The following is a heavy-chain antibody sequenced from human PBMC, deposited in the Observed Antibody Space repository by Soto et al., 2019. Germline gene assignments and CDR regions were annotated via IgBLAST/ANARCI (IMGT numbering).Heavy chain of an antibody. CDR1: GFTFSSYS. CDR3: ARVTPGYCSSTSCYDFYHYYHMDV. D-gene: IGHD2-2*01. CDR2: ISSSSSTI. V-gene: IGHV3-48*01. J-gene: IGHJ6*03. Sequence: PGGSLRLSCAASGFTFSSYSMNWVRQAPGKGLEWVSYISSSSSTIYYADSVKGRFTISRDNAKNSLYLQMNSLRAEDTAVYYCARVTPGYCSSTSCYDFYHYYHMDVWGKGTTVTVSS.